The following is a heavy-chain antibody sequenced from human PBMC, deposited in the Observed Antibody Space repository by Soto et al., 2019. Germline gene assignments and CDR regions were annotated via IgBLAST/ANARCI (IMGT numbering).Heavy chain of an antibody. Sequence: EVQLLESGGGLVQPGGSLRLSCAASGFTFSSYALTWVRQAPGKGLEWVSVIGASGSSTFHADSVKGRFTISRDNSKNTLFLQMNSLRAEDTAVYYCAKVVDYDSTGYYSHLDHWGQGTLFTVSS. V-gene: IGHV3-23*01. J-gene: IGHJ4*02. D-gene: IGHD3-22*01. CDR1: GFTFSSYA. CDR3: AKVVDYDSTGYYSHLDH. CDR2: IGASGSST.